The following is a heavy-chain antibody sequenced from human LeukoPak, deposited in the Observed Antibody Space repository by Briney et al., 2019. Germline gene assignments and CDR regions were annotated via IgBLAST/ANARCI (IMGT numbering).Heavy chain of an antibody. J-gene: IGHJ4*02. CDR1: GFTFSGSA. Sequence: GGSLRLSCAASGFTFSGSALQWVRQASGKGLEWVGRIRSTANGYATAYAASVKGRFTISRDDSKNTAYLQMDSLKTEDTAVYYCAKQSYSNSWNNFDYWGQGTLVTVSS. CDR2: IRSTANGYAT. CDR3: AKQSYSNSWNNFDY. D-gene: IGHD6-13*01. V-gene: IGHV3-73*01.